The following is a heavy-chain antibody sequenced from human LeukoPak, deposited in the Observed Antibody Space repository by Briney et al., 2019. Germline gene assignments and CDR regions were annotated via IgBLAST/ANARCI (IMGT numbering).Heavy chain of an antibody. CDR1: GFTFSSYA. D-gene: IGHD6-6*01. V-gene: IGHV3-30-3*01. Sequence: GGSLRLSCAASGFTFSSYAMHWVRQAPGKGLEWVAVISYDGSNKYYADSVKGRFTISRDNSKNTLYLQMNSLRAEDTAVYYCARDRVRPRRGAFDIWGQGTMVTVSS. J-gene: IGHJ3*02. CDR2: ISYDGSNK. CDR3: ARDRVRPRRGAFDI.